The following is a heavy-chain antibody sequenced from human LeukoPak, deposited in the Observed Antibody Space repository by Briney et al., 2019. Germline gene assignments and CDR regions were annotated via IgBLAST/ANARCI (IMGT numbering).Heavy chain of an antibody. V-gene: IGHV1-46*01. CDR3: ARATLSDYYFNY. CDR1: GYTFTRYY. J-gene: IGHJ4*02. CDR2: INPSGGAT. Sequence: GASVKVSCKASGYTFTRYYMHWARQAPGQGLEWMGIINPSGGATSYAQKFQGRVTLTRDTSTNTVYMELSSLRYEDTAVYFCARATLSDYYFNYWGQGTLVTVSS.